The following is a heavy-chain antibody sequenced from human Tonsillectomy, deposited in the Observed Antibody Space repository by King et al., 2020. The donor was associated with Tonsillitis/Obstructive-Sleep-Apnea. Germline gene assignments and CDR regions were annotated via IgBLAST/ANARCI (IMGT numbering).Heavy chain of an antibody. CDR1: GFTFSSYA. CDR2: ISYDGSSK. J-gene: IGHJ4*02. Sequence: QLVQSGGGVVQPGRSLRLSCAASGFTFSSYAMHWVRQAPGKGLEWVAVISYDGSSKYYADSVKGRFTISRDNSKNTLYLQMNSLRPEDTAVYYCARAGDIVVVPAAVYIDYWGQGTLVTVSS. V-gene: IGHV3-30*04. CDR3: ARAGDIVVVPAAVYIDY. D-gene: IGHD2-2*01.